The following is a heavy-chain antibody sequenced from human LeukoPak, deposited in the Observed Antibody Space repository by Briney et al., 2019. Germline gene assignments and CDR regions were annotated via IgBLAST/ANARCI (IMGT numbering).Heavy chain of an antibody. D-gene: IGHD4-17*01. CDR1: GGSLSTGDYY. CDR3: ATKPNGAYYFDL. J-gene: IGHJ4*02. V-gene: IGHV4-30-4*01. Sequence: SETLSLTCTVSGGSLSTGDYYWSWIRQPPGKGLERIGYVHHSGQSGYIYYNPSLKSRVVISVDMSNNQVSLHLSSGTAADTAVYYCATKPNGAYYFDLWGQGALVTVSA. CDR2: VHHSGQSGYI.